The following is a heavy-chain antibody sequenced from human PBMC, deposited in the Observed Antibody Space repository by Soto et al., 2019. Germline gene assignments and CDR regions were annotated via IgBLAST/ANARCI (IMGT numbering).Heavy chain of an antibody. CDR3: AHSRATHIVATIRPYYYYGMDV. CDR2: IYWNDDK. V-gene: IGHV2-5*01. J-gene: IGHJ6*02. Sequence: SGPTLVKPTQTLTLTCTFSGFSLSTSGVGVGWIRQPPGKALEWLALIYWNDDKRYSPSLKSRLTITKDTSKNQVVLTMTNMDPVDTATYYCAHSRATHIVATIRPYYYYGMDVWGQGTTVTVSS. CDR1: GFSLSTSGVG. D-gene: IGHD5-12*01.